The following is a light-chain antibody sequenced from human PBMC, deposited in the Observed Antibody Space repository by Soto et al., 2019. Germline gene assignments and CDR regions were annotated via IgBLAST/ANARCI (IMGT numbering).Light chain of an antibody. CDR2: KAS. CDR3: QQYNTYSLT. CDR1: QSISTW. V-gene: IGKV1-5*03. J-gene: IGKJ4*01. Sequence: DIPMTQSPSTLSASVGARVTVTCRASQSISTWLAWYQRKPGKAPKLLIYKASILESGVPSRFSGSGSGTELTLTISSLQPDDFATYYCQQYNTYSLTFGGGTKVEIK.